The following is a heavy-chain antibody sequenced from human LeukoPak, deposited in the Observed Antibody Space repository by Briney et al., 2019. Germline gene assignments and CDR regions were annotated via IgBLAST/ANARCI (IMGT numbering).Heavy chain of an antibody. J-gene: IGHJ6*02. Sequence: GGSLRLSCAASGFTFSSSWMHWVRQAPGKGLVWVSRINSDGSSTSYADSVKGRFTISRDNAKNTLYLQMNSLRAEDTAVYYCARNFHEDGMDVWGQGTTVTVSS. CDR3: ARNFHEDGMDV. CDR2: INSDGSST. V-gene: IGHV3-74*01. CDR1: GFTFSSSW.